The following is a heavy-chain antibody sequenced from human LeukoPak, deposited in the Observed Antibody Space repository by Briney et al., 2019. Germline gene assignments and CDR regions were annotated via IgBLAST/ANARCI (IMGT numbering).Heavy chain of an antibody. D-gene: IGHD3-22*01. CDR2: IYSGGNT. CDR1: GFTFSSAW. V-gene: IGHV3-66*02. J-gene: IGHJ3*02. CDR3: ARTIVDTSGYYPYDAFDI. Sequence: GGSLRLSCPGSGFTFSSAWMTWVRQAPGKGLEWVSVIYSGGNTYYADSVKGRFTVSRDDSKNTLYLQINSLIAQDTAVYYCARTIVDTSGYYPYDAFDIWGQGTMVTVSS.